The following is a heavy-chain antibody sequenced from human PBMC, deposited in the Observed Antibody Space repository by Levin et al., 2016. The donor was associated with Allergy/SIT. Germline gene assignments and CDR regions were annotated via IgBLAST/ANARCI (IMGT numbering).Heavy chain of an antibody. Sequence: SETLSLTCTVSGGSISSYYWSWIRQPPGKGLEWIGYIYYSGSTNYNPSLKSRVTISVDTSKNQFSLKLSSVTAADTAVYYCARAGDYSSSSHYGMDVWGQGTTVTVSS. CDR3: ARAGDYSSSSHYGMDV. CDR2: IYYSGST. CDR1: GGSISSYY. V-gene: IGHV4-59*01. J-gene: IGHJ6*02. D-gene: IGHD6-13*01.